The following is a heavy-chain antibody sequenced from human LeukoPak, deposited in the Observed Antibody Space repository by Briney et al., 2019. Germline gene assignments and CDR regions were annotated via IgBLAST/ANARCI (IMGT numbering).Heavy chain of an antibody. J-gene: IGHJ4*02. Sequence: GGSLRLSCAASGFTFSSYAMSWVRQAPGKGLEWVSAISGSGGSTYYADSVKGRFTVSRDNSKNTLYLQMNGLRAEDTAVYYCATPRFRYYYGPFPFDYWGQGTLVTVSS. CDR1: GFTFSSYA. D-gene: IGHD3-10*01. CDR2: ISGSGGST. CDR3: ATPRFRYYYGPFPFDY. V-gene: IGHV3-23*01.